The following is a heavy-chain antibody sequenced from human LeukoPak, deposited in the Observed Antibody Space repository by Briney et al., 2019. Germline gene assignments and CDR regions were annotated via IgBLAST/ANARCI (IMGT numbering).Heavy chain of an antibody. CDR2: IYTSGST. Sequence: SETLSLTCTVSGGSISSNTYYWSWIRQPAGKGLEWIGRIYTSGSTNYSPSLKSRVTMSVDTSKNQFSLKLSSVTAADTAVYYCARDSNWFDPWGQGTLVTVSS. J-gene: IGHJ5*02. CDR1: GGSISSNTYY. V-gene: IGHV4-4*07. CDR3: ARDSNWFDP.